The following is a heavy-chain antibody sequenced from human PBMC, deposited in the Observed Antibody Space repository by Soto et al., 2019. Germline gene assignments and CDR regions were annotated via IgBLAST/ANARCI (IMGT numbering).Heavy chain of an antibody. CDR3: ARMRVPGMVREPNWFDP. D-gene: IGHD3-10*01. V-gene: IGHV2-26*01. CDR2: IFSNDEK. CDR1: GFSLSNARMG. J-gene: IGHJ5*02. Sequence: GSGPTVVNPTDTLTLTCTVSGFSLSNARMGVSWIRQPPGKALEWLAHIFSNDEKSYSTSLKSRLTISKDTSKSQVVLTMTNMDPVDTATYYCARMRVPGMVREPNWFDPWGQGTLVTVSS.